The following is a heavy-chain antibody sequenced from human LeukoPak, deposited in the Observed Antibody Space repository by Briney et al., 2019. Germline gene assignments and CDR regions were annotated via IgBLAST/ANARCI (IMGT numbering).Heavy chain of an antibody. CDR2: ISFDGSNK. Sequence: GRSLRLSCAASGFIFSNYAMHWVRQAPGKGLEWMGDISFDGSNKYYADSVKGRFAISRDNSKNTLYLQMNSLRAEDTAVYYCAKGGSGWYFDYWGQGTLVTVSS. CDR3: AKGGSGWYFDY. V-gene: IGHV3-30*18. CDR1: GFIFSNYA. J-gene: IGHJ4*02. D-gene: IGHD6-19*01.